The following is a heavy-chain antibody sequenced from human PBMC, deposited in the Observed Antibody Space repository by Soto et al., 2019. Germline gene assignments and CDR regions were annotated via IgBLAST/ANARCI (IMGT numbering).Heavy chain of an antibody. Sequence: GGSLRLSCAASGFNFRYYAMTWVRQAPGKGLEWVSSINDNGDSTHYADSVKGRFTISRGNSKNTLYLQMNSLTAEDTAVYFCAKASNSSPWFDSWLESWGQGTLVTVSS. CDR1: GFNFRYYA. CDR2: INDNGDST. J-gene: IGHJ5*01. D-gene: IGHD6-6*01. CDR3: AKASNSSPWFDSWLES. V-gene: IGHV3-23*01.